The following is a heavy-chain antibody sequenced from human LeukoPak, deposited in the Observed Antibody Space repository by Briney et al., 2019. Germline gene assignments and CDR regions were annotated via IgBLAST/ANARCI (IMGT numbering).Heavy chain of an antibody. CDR3: ARGRTGYIPIDY. Sequence: GGSLRLSCAASGFTFSSYAMHWVRQAPGQGLEWVAVISYDGSNKYYADSVKGRFTISRDNSKNTLYLQMNSLRAEDTAVYYCARGRTGYIPIDYWGQGTLVTVSS. V-gene: IGHV3-30*04. CDR1: GFTFSSYA. D-gene: IGHD3/OR15-3a*01. CDR2: ISYDGSNK. J-gene: IGHJ4*02.